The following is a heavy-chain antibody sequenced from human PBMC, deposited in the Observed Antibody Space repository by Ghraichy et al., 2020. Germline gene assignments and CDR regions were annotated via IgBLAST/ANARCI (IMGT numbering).Heavy chain of an antibody. CDR2: TYYRSKWYN. D-gene: IGHD6-13*01. CDR1: GDSVSSNSAA. V-gene: IGHV6-1*01. J-gene: IGHJ6*02. CDR3: ARLGFGIAATHRYYYYGMDV. Sequence: SQTLSLTCVISGDSVSSNSAAWNWIRQSPSRGLEWLGRTYYRSKWYNDYAVSVKSRITINPDTSKNQFSLQLNSVTPEDTAVYYCARLGFGIAATHRYYYYGMDVWGQGTTVTVSS.